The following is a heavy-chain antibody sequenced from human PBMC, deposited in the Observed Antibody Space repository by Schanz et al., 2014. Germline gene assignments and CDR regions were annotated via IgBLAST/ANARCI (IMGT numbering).Heavy chain of an antibody. CDR3: AKDLGVDCGDGCFNWYFDL. V-gene: IGHV3-23*04. CDR2: VSSRSDEI. CDR1: GFTFSSNS. J-gene: IGHJ2*01. D-gene: IGHD2-21*02. Sequence: EAHLVESGGGVVQPGGSLRLSCAASGFTFSSNSMNWVRQAPGKGLEWVAAVSSRSDEIKYADSVRGRFTISRDNSRSTMYLQMNSLRAEDTAVYFCAKDLGVDCGDGCFNWYFDLWGRGTLVTVSS.